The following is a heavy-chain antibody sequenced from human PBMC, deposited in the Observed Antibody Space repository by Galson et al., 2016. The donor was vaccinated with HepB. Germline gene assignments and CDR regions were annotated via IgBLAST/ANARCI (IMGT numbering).Heavy chain of an antibody. V-gene: IGHV3-48*02. CDR1: GFTFSTYS. CDR3: ARGNNWNDASPWGHYYYGMDV. Sequence: SLRLSCAVSGFTFSTYSMNWVRQAPGKGLEWISYISYSSATISYADSVKGRFTISRDNAKNSLYLQMNSLRDEDTAVYYCARGNNWNDASPWGHYYYGMDVWGQGTTVTVSS. D-gene: IGHD1-1*01. CDR2: ISYSSATI. J-gene: IGHJ6*02.